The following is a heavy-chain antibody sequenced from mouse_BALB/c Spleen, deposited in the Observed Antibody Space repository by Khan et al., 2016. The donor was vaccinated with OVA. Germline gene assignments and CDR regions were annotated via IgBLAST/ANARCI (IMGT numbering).Heavy chain of an antibody. CDR1: GFIFSSYS. V-gene: IGHV5-6*01. CDR2: ISSGGDYT. J-gene: IGHJ3*01. CDR3: ASHVTGSFAY. Sequence: EVQLVESGGDLVKPGGSLKLSCAASGFIFSSYSMSWVRQTPDKRLEWVATISSGGDYTYYPDNVKGGFTISRDNAKNTLYLQMSSLKSEDTAMYYCASHVTGSFAYWGQGTLVTVSA. D-gene: IGHD4-1*01.